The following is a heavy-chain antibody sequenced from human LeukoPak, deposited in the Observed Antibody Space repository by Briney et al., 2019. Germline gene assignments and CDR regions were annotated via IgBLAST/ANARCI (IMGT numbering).Heavy chain of an antibody. CDR3: ARNAGYSDLNY. CDR1: GDSFSSNNY. J-gene: IGHJ4*02. CDR2: IYRSGAT. V-gene: IGHV4-4*02. D-gene: IGHD3-22*01. Sequence: SETLSLTCTVSGDSFSSNNYWTWVRPPPGKGLEWIGEIYRSGATNYNPSLRSRVTVSLDKSKNQFSLRLNSVTAADTAIYYCARNAGYSDLNYWGQGVLVTVSS.